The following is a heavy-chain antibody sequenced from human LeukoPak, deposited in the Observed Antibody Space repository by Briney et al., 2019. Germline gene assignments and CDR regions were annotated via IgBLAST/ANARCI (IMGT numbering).Heavy chain of an antibody. D-gene: IGHD2-2*01. CDR3: TRHEGTSSTRFDY. J-gene: IGHJ4*02. V-gene: IGHV3-73*01. CDR2: IRTKSNSYAT. Sequence: GGSLRLSCAAPGSTFSGSAMHWVRQASGKGLEWVGRIRTKSNSYATAYAASVKGRFTISRDDSKNTAYLQMDSLKTEDTAVYYCTRHEGTSSTRFDYWGQGTLVTVSS. CDR1: GSTFSGSA.